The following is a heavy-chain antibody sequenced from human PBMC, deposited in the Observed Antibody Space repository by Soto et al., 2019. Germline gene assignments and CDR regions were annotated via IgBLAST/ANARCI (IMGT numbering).Heavy chain of an antibody. Sequence: PGGAPSNSPGASGFSFSGHGVHWGPPAPGKGLEWVAVIWYDGSNKYYADSVKGRFTISRDNSKNTLYLQMNSLRAEDTAVYYCARDQRDYGDYYFDYWGQGTLVTVSS. CDR3: ARDQRDYGDYYFDY. V-gene: IGHV3-33*01. J-gene: IGHJ4*02. D-gene: IGHD4-17*01. CDR2: IWYDGSNK. CDR1: GFSFSGHG.